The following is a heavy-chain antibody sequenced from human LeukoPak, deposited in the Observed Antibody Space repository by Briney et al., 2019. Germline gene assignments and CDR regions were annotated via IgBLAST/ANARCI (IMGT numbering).Heavy chain of an antibody. CDR2: ISARDGRT. Sequence: GGSLRLSCADSGLIFSGYAVSWVRQAPGKGLEWVSIISARDGRTYYADSVKGRFTISRDNSKNTLYLQMNSLRVEDTAVYYCAKDRNDWKQGIDSWGQGTLVTVST. CDR1: GLIFSGYA. D-gene: IGHD1-1*01. J-gene: IGHJ4*02. CDR3: AKDRNDWKQGIDS. V-gene: IGHV3-23*01.